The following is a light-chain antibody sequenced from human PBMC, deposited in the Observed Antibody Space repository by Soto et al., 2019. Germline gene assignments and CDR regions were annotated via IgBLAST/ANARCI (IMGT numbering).Light chain of an antibody. CDR1: SSNVANND. V-gene: IGLV1-51*01. J-gene: IGLJ1*01. Sequence: QSVLTQPPSVSAAPGQKVSISCSGSSSNVANNDVSWYQHLPGTAPTLLIFDSNNRPSGSPDRFSCSESGTSATLGITGLQTGAEGDYYCGTWDSSRGVFFVFGTGTKLTVL. CDR3: GTWDSSRGVFFV. CDR2: DSN.